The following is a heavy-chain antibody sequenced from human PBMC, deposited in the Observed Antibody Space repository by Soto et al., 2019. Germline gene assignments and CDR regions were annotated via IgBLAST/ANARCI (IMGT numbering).Heavy chain of an antibody. V-gene: IGHV3-30*18. Sequence: QVQLVESGGGAVQPGESLRLSCVASGFDFTYYAMHWVRQAPGKGLASVAVMSSDGSKIHHTDSVKGRFTISRDNSKNTLYLQMNSLRKEDTAVYFCAKDEGGGGTLGLFDYWGQGTLVSVSS. CDR1: GFDFTYYA. J-gene: IGHJ4*02. CDR2: MSSDGSKI. D-gene: IGHD3-16*01. CDR3: AKDEGGGGTLGLFDY.